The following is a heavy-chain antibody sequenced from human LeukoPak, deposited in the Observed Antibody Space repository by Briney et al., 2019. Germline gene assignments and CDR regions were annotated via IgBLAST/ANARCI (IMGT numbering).Heavy chain of an antibody. CDR1: GDSVSRNTAG. CDR2: TYYRSKWYN. J-gene: IGHJ4*02. CDR3: ARGSYYGSGSYSFDY. Sequence: SQTLSLTYAISGDSVSRNTAGWNWIRQSPSRGLEWLGRTYYRSKWYNDYAVSVKSRITINPDTSKNQFSLQLNSVTPEDTAVYYCARGSYYGSGSYSFDYWGQGTLVTVSS. D-gene: IGHD3-10*01. V-gene: IGHV6-1*01.